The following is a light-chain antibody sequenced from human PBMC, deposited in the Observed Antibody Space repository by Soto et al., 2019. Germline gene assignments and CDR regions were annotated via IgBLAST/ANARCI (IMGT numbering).Light chain of an antibody. CDR2: KAS. CDR3: QQNNRYPWT. V-gene: IGKV1-5*03. J-gene: IGKJ1*01. Sequence: DIQMTQSPSTLSASVGDRVTINCRASQNVCTWLAWYQQKPGKAPNLLIYKASNLERGVPSRFSGSGSGTEFTLTISSLQPDDLATYYCQQNNRYPWTFGQGTKVDIK. CDR1: QNVCTW.